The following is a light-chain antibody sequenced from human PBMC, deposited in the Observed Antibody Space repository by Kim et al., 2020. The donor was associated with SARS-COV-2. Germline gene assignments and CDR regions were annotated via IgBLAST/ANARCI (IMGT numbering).Light chain of an antibody. J-gene: IGLJ3*02. CDR2: IAS. CDR3: LLYYGGAWV. CDR1: TGAVSSGNY. Sequence: PGGTVALPCASSTGAVSSGNYPNWCQQKPGQAPRALIYIASNKHPWTPARFSGSLLGGKAALTLSGVQPEDEDEYYCLLYYGGAWVFGGGTQLTVL. V-gene: IGLV7-43*01.